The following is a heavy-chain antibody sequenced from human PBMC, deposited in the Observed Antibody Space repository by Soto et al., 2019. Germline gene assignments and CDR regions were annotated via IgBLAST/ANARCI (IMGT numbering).Heavy chain of an antibody. Sequence: ASVKVSCKASRYTFTSYDIFWVRQSPRQGLEWMGWIKPDSGDTHYAQNFQGRVTMTRDTSNNTAYMELNNLVSDDTDVYYCARRSSTYLNQIIYDPWGQGTVVTVSS. J-gene: IGHJ5*02. V-gene: IGHV1-2*02. CDR1: RYTFTSYD. D-gene: IGHD2-2*01. CDR3: ARRSSTYLNQIIYDP. CDR2: IKPDSGDT.